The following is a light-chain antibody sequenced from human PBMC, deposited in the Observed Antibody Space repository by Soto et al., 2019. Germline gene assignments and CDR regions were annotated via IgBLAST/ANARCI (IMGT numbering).Light chain of an antibody. Sequence: QSALTQPASVSGSPGQSITISCTGTSSDVGGYNYVSWYQHHPGKAPKLMIYEVSNRPSGVSNRFPGSKSGNTASLTISGLQAEDEADYYCTSYTSSNTVVFGGGTQLTVL. J-gene: IGLJ2*01. CDR3: TSYTSSNTVV. V-gene: IGLV2-14*01. CDR2: EVS. CDR1: SSDVGGYNY.